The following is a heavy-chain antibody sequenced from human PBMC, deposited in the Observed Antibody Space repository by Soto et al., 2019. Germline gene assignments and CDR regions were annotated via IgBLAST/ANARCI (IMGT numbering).Heavy chain of an antibody. J-gene: IGHJ4*02. V-gene: IGHV3-23*01. CDR1: GFTFSSCA. CDR3: AKKYHYGSGTYLYYFDY. CDR2: IIDSGGST. Sequence: GGSLRLSCAASGFTFSSCAMGWVRQAPGKGLEWVSDIIDSGGSTYYADSVKGRFIISRDNSKNTLYLQMNSLRAEDTAIYYCAKKYHYGSGTYLYYFDYWGQGTLVTVSS. D-gene: IGHD3-10*01.